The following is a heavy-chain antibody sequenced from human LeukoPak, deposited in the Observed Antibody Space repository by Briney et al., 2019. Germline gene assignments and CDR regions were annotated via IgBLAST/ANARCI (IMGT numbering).Heavy chain of an antibody. D-gene: IGHD3-3*01. CDR2: ISYDGSNK. CDR1: GFTFSSYS. Sequence: PGGSLRLSCAASGFTFSSYSMNWVRQAPGKGLEWVAVISYDGSNKYYADSVKGRFTISRDNSKNTLYLQMNSLRAEDTAVYYCAKDRFEGYYYMDVWGKGTTVTVSS. CDR3: AKDRFEGYYYMDV. V-gene: IGHV3-30*18. J-gene: IGHJ6*03.